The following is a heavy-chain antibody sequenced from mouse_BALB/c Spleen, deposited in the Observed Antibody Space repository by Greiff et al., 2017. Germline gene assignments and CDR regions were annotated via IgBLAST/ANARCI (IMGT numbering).Heavy chain of an antibody. CDR2: IWSGGST. D-gene: IGHD2-1*01. Sequence: VKLMESGPGLVQPSQSLSITCTVSGFSLTSYGVHWVRQSPGKGLEWLGVIWSGGSTDYNAAFISRLSISKDNSKSQVFFKMNSLQADDTAIYYCARPGNPYAMDYWGQGTSVTVSS. CDR1: GFSLTSYG. J-gene: IGHJ4*01. V-gene: IGHV2-4-1*01. CDR3: ARPGNPYAMDY.